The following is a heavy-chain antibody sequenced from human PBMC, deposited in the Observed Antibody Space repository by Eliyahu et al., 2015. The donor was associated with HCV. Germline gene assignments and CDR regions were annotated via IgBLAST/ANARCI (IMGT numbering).Heavy chain of an antibody. CDR1: GFXLSTSGXG. V-gene: IGHV2-5*02. CDR2: IYWDDDK. CDR3: AHTLDYGRWFDP. Sequence: QITLKESGPTLVKPTQTLTLTCTFLGFXLSTSGXGVGXXRQPPGKXXEWLALIYWDDDKRYSPSLKSRLTITKDTSKNQVVLTMTNMDPVDTATYYCAHTLDYGRWFDPWGQGTLVTVSS. D-gene: IGHD4-17*01. J-gene: IGHJ5*02.